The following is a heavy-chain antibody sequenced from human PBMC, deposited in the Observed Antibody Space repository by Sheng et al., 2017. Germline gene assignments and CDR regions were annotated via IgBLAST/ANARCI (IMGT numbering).Heavy chain of an antibody. V-gene: IGHV4-39*07. Sequence: QLQLQESGPGLVKPSETLSLTCTVSGGSISSSSYYWGWIRQPPGKGLEWIGSIYYSGSTYYNPSLKSRVTISVDTSKNQFSLKLSSVTAADTAVYYCARDHEGWELGPWGQGTLVTVS. CDR3: ARDHEGWELGP. CDR2: IYYSGST. CDR1: GGSISSSSYY. D-gene: IGHD1-26*01. J-gene: IGHJ5*02.